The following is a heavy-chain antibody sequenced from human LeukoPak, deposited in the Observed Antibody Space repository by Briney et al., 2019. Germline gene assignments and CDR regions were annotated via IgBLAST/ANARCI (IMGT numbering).Heavy chain of an antibody. CDR3: ATYSGSSTFYDS. Sequence: GESLKISCKGSGYSLTSYWIGWLRQMPGKGLEWMGIIYPGDSDTRYSPSFQGQVTMSVDESISTAYLQWSSLKASDTAMYYCATYSGSSTFYDSWGQGTLVTVSS. CDR2: IYPGDSDT. J-gene: IGHJ4*02. CDR1: GYSLTSYW. V-gene: IGHV5-51*01. D-gene: IGHD2-2*01.